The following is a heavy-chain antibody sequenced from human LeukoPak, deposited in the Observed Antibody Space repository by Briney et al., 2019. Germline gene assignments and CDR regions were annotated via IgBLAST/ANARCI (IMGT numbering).Heavy chain of an antibody. CDR3: ASSIGLQNS. Sequence: PGGSLRLSCAASGLSFSHYWMSWVRQAPGKGLEWVANIKEDGSEKNYVDSLKGRFTISRDNAKNSLYLQMSSLRVEDSAVYYCASSIGLQNSCGQGTLVIVSS. CDR2: IKEDGSEK. V-gene: IGHV3-7*02. D-gene: IGHD2-15*01. CDR1: GLSFSHYW. J-gene: IGHJ5*02.